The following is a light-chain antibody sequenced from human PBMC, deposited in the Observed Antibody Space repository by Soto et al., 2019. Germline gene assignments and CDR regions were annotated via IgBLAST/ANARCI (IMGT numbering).Light chain of an antibody. Sequence: DIQMTQSPSSLSASVGARVTITCRASQSISSYLNGYQQKPGKAPKLLIYAASSLQSGVPSRFSGSGSGTDFTLTISRLQPEDFATYYCEQSYSTHPITFGQGTRLEIK. J-gene: IGKJ5*01. CDR1: QSISSY. V-gene: IGKV1-39*01. CDR3: EQSYSTHPIT. CDR2: AAS.